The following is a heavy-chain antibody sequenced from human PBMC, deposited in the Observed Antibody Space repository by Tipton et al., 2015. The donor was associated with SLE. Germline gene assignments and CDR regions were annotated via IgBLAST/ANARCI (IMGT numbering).Heavy chain of an antibody. D-gene: IGHD6-13*01. V-gene: IGHV4-31*03. J-gene: IGHJ6*02. CDR2: IYDSGNT. Sequence: LRLSCTVSGGSLSSPHYHWTWIRQHPGQCLEGIGYIYDSGNTYYNPSLESRGTISVDRSENQFSLKLTSVTAADTAVYYCERDGGQRAISGTYDFYYYGLDVWGQGTTVTVSS. CDR1: GGSLSSPHYH. CDR3: ERDGGQRAISGTYDFYYYGLDV.